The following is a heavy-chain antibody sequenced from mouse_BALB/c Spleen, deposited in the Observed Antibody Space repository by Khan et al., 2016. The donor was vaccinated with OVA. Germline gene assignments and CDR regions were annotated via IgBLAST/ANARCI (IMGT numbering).Heavy chain of an antibody. CDR1: GYTFTSYT. CDR2: INPSNGYT. D-gene: IGHD2-14*01. CDR3: VRDGSYHRNAGWFAY. J-gene: IGHJ3*01. Sequence: QVQLQQSGAELARPGASVKMSCKASGYTFTSYTIHWIKKRPGQGLEWIGYINPSNGYTNYNQKFKDKATLTTDKSSTTAYLQLSSLTSEDSAVYNCVRDGSYHRNAGWFAYRGQGTLVTVSA. V-gene: IGHV1-4*01.